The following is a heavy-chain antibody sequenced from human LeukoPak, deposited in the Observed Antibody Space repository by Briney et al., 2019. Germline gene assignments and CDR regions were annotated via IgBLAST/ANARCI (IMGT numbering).Heavy chain of an antibody. D-gene: IGHD6-25*01. CDR2: IYYSGST. V-gene: IGHV4-61*01. CDR1: GGSVSSGSYY. Sequence: PSETLSLTCTVSGGSVSSGSYYWSWIRQPPGQGLEWIADIYYSGSTKYNPSLKSRVTISLDTSKSQFSLKLSSVTAADTAVYYCARDSYNSVTFDIWGQGTMVTVSS. CDR3: ARDSYNSVTFDI. J-gene: IGHJ3*02.